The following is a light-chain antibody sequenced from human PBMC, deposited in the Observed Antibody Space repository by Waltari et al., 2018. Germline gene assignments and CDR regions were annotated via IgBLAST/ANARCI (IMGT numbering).Light chain of an antibody. CDR3: QAWDSSTAVV. CDR1: KLGDKY. V-gene: IGLV3-1*01. Sequence: TQPPSVPVSPGQTASITCTGDKLGDKYACWYQQKPGQSPVLVIYQDSKRPSGTPERFSGSNSGNTATLTISGTQATDEADYYCQAWDSSTAVVFGGGTKLTVL. J-gene: IGLJ2*01. CDR2: QDS.